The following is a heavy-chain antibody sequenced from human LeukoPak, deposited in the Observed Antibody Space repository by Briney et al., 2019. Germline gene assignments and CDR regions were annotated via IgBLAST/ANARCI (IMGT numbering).Heavy chain of an antibody. CDR3: ARVRVRGDYFDY. CDR1: GGSISSYY. J-gene: IGHJ4*02. Sequence: MPSETLSLTCTVSGGSISSYYWSWIRQPPGKGLEWIGYIYYSGSTNYNPSLKSRVTISVDTSKNQFSLKLSSATAADTAVYYCARVRVRGDYFDYWGQGTLVTVSS. D-gene: IGHD3-16*01. V-gene: IGHV4-59*01. CDR2: IYYSGST.